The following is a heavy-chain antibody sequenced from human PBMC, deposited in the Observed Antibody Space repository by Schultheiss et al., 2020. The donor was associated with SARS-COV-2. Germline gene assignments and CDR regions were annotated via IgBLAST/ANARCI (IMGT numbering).Heavy chain of an antibody. J-gene: IGHJ4*02. Sequence: GGSLRLSCAASGFTFSSYEMNWVRQAPGKGLGWVSGITGSGGSTYYADSVKGRFTISRDNAKNTLYLQMNSLRAEDTAVYYCARAADHYYFDYWGQGTLVTVSS. CDR1: GFTFSSYE. CDR2: ITGSGGST. CDR3: ARAADHYYFDY. V-gene: IGHV3-23*01. D-gene: IGHD1-14*01.